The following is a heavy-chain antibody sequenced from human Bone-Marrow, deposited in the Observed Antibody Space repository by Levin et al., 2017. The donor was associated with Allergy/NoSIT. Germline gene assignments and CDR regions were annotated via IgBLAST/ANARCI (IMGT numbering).Heavy chain of an antibody. J-gene: IGHJ6*03. CDR2: IYPGDSDT. CDR1: GCSFTSHW. Sequence: GESLKISCKGSGCSFTSHWIGWVRQMPGKGLEWMGYIYPGDSDTKYSPTFQGQVTISADKSVSTAYLQWSSLKASDTATYYCARRGGYYYYMDVWGKGTTVTVSS. V-gene: IGHV5-51*01. D-gene: IGHD3-16*01. CDR3: ARRGGYYYYMDV.